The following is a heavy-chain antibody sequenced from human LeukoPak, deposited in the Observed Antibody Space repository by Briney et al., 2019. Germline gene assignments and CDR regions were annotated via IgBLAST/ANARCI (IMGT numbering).Heavy chain of an antibody. V-gene: IGHV4-34*01. J-gene: IGHJ6*03. CDR1: GGSFSGYY. CDR3: ARDYDFWRGHYYYYMDV. CDR2: INHSGST. D-gene: IGHD3-3*01. Sequence: KPSETLSLTCAVYGGSFSGYYWSWIRQPPGKGLEWIGEINHSGSTNYNPSLKSRVTISVDTSKNQFPLKLSSVTAADTAVYYCARDYDFWRGHYYYYMDVWGKGTTVTVSS.